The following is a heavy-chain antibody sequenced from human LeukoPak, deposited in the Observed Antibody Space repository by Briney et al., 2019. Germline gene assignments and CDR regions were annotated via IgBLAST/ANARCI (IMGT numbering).Heavy chain of an antibody. V-gene: IGHV4-59*08. D-gene: IGHD3-16*02. CDR1: GGSISSDH. Sequence: SETLSLTCTVSGGSISSDHWSWIRQPPEKGLEWIGCISYRGSTNYNPSLKSRVTISVDTSKNHFSLKLTSVTAAVTAVYYCARVRGLGVITPYLDSWGQGTLVTVSS. J-gene: IGHJ4*02. CDR3: ARVRGLGVITPYLDS. CDR2: ISYRGST.